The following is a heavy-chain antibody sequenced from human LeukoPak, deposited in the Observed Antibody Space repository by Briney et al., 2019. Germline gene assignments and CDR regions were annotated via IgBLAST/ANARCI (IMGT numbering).Heavy chain of an antibody. CDR1: GYTFNNYG. J-gene: IGHJ4*02. D-gene: IGHD1-26*01. CDR2: IGTYNDNT. V-gene: IGHV1-18*01. Sequence: GASVKVSCKASGYTFNNYGINWVRQAPGQGLEWMGWIGTYNDNTNYAQKLQGRVTMTTDTSTSTAYMELRSLTSDDTAVYYCARVVFEVGFQFDFWGQGTLVTVSS. CDR3: ARVVFEVGFQFDF.